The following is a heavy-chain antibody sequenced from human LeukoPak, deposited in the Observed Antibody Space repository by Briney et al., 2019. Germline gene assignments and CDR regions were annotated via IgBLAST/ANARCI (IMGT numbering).Heavy chain of an antibody. CDR1: GFSISSYW. CDR2: IKQDGSEK. D-gene: IGHD1-26*01. J-gene: IGHJ4*02. CDR3: ARERAPGGSYYFDY. Sequence: GGSLRLSCAASGFSISSYWMSWVRQAPGKGLKWVANIKQDGSEKFYVDSVKGRFAISRDNAKNSLYLQMNSLRAEDTAVYYCARERAPGGSYYFDYWGQGTLVTVSS. V-gene: IGHV3-7*01.